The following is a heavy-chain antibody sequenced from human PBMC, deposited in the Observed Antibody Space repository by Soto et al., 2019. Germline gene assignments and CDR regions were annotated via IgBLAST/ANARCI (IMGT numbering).Heavy chain of an antibody. CDR1: GGSISSSSYY. CDR2: IYCSGST. V-gene: IGHV4-39*01. CDR3: ARQVSGYSSSPKGGMDV. Sequence: KPSETLSLTCTVSGGSISSSSYYWGWIRQPPGKWLEWIGSIYCSGSTYYNPSLKSRVTISVDTSKNQFSLKLSSVTAADTAVYYCARQVSGYSSSPKGGMDVWGQGTTVT. J-gene: IGHJ6*02. D-gene: IGHD6-6*01.